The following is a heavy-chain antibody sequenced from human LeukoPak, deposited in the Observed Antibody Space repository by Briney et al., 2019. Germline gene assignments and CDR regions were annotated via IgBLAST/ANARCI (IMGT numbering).Heavy chain of an antibody. CDR3: VKDRWFGDLSPSDY. CDR2: ANGGGDVT. V-gene: IGHV3-23*01. Sequence: GGSLRLSCAASGFSFSTFAMSWVRQTPGKGLEWVSHANGGGDVTHYVDSVKGRFTISRDNSKNTLYLQMDNLRVEDTALYYCVKDRWFGDLSPSDYWGQGTLVTVSS. D-gene: IGHD3-10*01. CDR1: GFSFSTFA. J-gene: IGHJ4*02.